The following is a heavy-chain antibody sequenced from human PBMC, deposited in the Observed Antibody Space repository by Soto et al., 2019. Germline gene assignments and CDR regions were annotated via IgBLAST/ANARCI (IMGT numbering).Heavy chain of an antibody. CDR1: GGSISSYY. D-gene: IGHD3-3*01. Sequence: SETLSLTCTVSGGSISSYYWSWIRQPPGKGLEWVGYIYYTGSTNYSPSLKSRVTISVDTSKNQFTLKLSSVTAADTAVYYCARSAPYYDFWSGYLDYWGQGALVTVSS. V-gene: IGHV4-59*01. CDR3: ARSAPYYDFWSGYLDY. CDR2: IYYTGST. J-gene: IGHJ4*02.